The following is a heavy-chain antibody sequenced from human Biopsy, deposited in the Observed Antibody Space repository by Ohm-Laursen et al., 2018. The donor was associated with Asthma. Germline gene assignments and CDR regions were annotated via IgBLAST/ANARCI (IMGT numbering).Heavy chain of an antibody. Sequence: SLRLSCAASGFTFSNYGMHWVRQAPGKGLEWVAVISNDGKNEYYGDSVKGRFTISRDKSKSTLYLQLSSLRAEDTAVYFCAREPIKATYFYGMDVWGQGTLVTVPS. D-gene: IGHD3-9*01. V-gene: IGHV3-30*03. CDR3: AREPIKATYFYGMDV. CDR1: GFTFSNYG. J-gene: IGHJ6*02. CDR2: ISNDGKNE.